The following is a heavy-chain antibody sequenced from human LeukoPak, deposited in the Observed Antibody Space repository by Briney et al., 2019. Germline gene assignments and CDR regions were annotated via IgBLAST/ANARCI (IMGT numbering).Heavy chain of an antibody. Sequence: PGGSLRLSCAASGFTFDDYGMSWVRQAPGKGLECVSGINWNGGSTGYAESVKGRFTISRDNAKNSLYLQMNSLRAEDTALYYCARDRATVTTGYFDYWGQGTLVTVSS. J-gene: IGHJ4*02. CDR3: ARDRATVTTGYFDY. CDR1: GFTFDDYG. V-gene: IGHV3-20*04. D-gene: IGHD4-17*01. CDR2: INWNGGST.